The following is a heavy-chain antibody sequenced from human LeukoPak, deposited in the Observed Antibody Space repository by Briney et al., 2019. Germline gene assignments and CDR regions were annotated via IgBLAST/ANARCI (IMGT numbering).Heavy chain of an antibody. D-gene: IGHD6-13*01. CDR2: IIPILGIA. CDR3: ARDRIAAAGILGWFDP. J-gene: IGHJ5*02. CDR1: GGTFSSYA. V-gene: IGHV1-69*04. Sequence: SVKVSCKASGGTFSSYAISWVRQAPGQGLEWMGRIIPILGIANYAQKFQGRVTITADKSTSTAYMELSSLRSEDTAVYYCARDRIAAAGILGWFDPWGQGTLVTVSS.